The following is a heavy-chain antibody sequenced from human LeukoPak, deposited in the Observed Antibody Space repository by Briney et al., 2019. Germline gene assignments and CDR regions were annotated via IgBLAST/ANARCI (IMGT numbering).Heavy chain of an antibody. CDR2: VYYSGST. CDR3: ARGPNRYSSGWYYFDS. D-gene: IGHD6-19*01. J-gene: IGHJ4*02. Sequence: SETLSLTCTVSGGSLTNYYWSWTRQPPGKGLEWIGYVYYSGSTKYNPSLESRVTLSIDTSKSQFSLRVKSVTTADTAVYYCARGPNRYSSGWYYFDSWGQGTLVTVSS. V-gene: IGHV4-59*01. CDR1: GGSLTNYY.